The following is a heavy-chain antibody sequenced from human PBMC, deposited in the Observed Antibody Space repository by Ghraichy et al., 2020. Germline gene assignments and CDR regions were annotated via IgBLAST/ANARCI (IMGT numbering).Heavy chain of an antibody. CDR1: GFTFSSYG. CDR2: IRYDGSNK. Sequence: GESLNISCAASGFTFSSYGMHWVRQAPGKGLEWVAFIRYDGSNKYYADSVKGRFTISRGNSKNTLYLQMNSLRAEDTAVYYCAKGRRSGSYFFDYWGQGTLVTVSS. J-gene: IGHJ4*02. CDR3: AKGRRSGSYFFDY. V-gene: IGHV3-30*02. D-gene: IGHD1-26*01.